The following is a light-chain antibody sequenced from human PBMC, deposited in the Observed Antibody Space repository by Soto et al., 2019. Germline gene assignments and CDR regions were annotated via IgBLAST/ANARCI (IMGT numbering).Light chain of an antibody. Sequence: QSALTQPASVSGSPGQSITISCTGTSRDVGYYNYVSWYQQHPGKAPKLMIYEVSNRPSGVSNRFSGSKSGNTASLTISGLQSEDEADYYCSSYTSSTAYVFGTGTKVTVL. CDR3: SSYTSSTAYV. J-gene: IGLJ1*01. V-gene: IGLV2-14*01. CDR2: EVS. CDR1: SRDVGYYNY.